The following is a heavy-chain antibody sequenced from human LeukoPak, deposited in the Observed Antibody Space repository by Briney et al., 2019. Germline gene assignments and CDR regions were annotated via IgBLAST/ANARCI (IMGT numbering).Heavy chain of an antibody. CDR3: ARVYGDHYGSGVIDY. CDR1: GYTFTDYY. D-gene: IGHD3-10*01. CDR2: INPNSGGT. V-gene: IGHV1-2*02. Sequence: GPSVKLSCKASGYTFTDYYMHWVRQAPGQGLEWMGWINPNSGGTNYAQRFQGRVTMTRDTSISTAYMELSRLRSDDTAVYYCARVYGDHYGSGVIDYWGQGTLVSVSS. J-gene: IGHJ4*02.